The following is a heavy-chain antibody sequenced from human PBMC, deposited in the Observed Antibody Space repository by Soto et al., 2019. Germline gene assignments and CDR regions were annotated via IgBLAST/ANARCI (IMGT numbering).Heavy chain of an antibody. CDR2: MNPNSGNT. Sequence: ASVKVSCKASGYTFTSYDINWVRQATGQGLEWMGWMNPNSGNTGYAQKFQGRVTMTRNTSISTAYMELSSLRSEDTAVYYCARGQVPDDFWSGYYSYYYYYYYIDVCGKGTTVTVSS. CDR3: ARGQVPDDFWSGYYSYYYYYYYIDV. D-gene: IGHD3-3*01. V-gene: IGHV1-8*01. CDR1: GYTFTSYD. J-gene: IGHJ6*03.